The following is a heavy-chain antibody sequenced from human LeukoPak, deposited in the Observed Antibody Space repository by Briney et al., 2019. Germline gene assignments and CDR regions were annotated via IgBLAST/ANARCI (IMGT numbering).Heavy chain of an antibody. CDR3: ARDIGGADFWSGYYGSDWFDP. J-gene: IGHJ5*02. Sequence: ASVKVSCKASGGTFSSYAISWVRQAPGQGLEWTGGIIPIFGTANYAQKFQGRVTITADESTSTAYMELSSLRSEDTAVYYCARDIGGADFWSGYYGSDWFDPWGQGTLVTVSS. CDR2: IIPIFGTA. V-gene: IGHV1-69*13. D-gene: IGHD3-3*01. CDR1: GGTFSSYA.